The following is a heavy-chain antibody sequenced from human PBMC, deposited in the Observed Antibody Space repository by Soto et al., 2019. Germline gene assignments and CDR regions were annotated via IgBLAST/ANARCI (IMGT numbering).Heavy chain of an antibody. V-gene: IGHV4-39*01. D-gene: IGHD3-3*01. CDR3: ARSVGGAVFQH. CDR1: GASIRNSNYF. CDR2: VYYTGGT. Sequence: QLQLQESGPGLVRPSETLYLTCTVSGASIRNSNYFWGWIRQPPGKGLEWSGSVYYTGGTYYNPSLKSRVTLSVDRSRNQFSLSLRSVTAADTAVYYCARSVGGAVFQHWVQGTLVTVSS. J-gene: IGHJ1*01.